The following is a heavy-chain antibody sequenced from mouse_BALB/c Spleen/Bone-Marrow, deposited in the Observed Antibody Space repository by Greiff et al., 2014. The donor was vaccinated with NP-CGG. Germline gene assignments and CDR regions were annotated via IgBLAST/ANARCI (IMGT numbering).Heavy chain of an antibody. CDR3: ARFATGSFAY. CDR1: GYVFTDYW. J-gene: IGHJ3*01. CDR2: IFPVNADT. Sequence: VQLQQSGAELVRPGSSVKISCKASGYVFTDYWMIWLRQRPGQGLEWIGQIFPVNADTNYKANFKDKVTLTADKSSTTAYMQLNSLTSEDSAVYFCARFATGSFAYWGQGTLVTVSA. V-gene: IGHV1-80*01. D-gene: IGHD1-1*01.